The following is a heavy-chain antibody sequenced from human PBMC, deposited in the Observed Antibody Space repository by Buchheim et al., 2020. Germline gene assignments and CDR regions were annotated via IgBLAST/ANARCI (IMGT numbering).Heavy chain of an antibody. CDR2: VYYSGDT. CDR1: GVSISSSSYY. CDR3: ARSRSYDDLWGSYRYRPYDY. V-gene: IGHV4-39*07. Sequence: QLQLQESGPGLVKPSETLSLTCTVSGVSISSSSYYWGWIRQPPGKGLELIGSVYYSGDTYYNPSPKSRVTTSLDTPKNKYSLKLSSVTSADTAVYYCARSRSYDDLWGSYRYRPYDYWGQGTL. J-gene: IGHJ4*02. D-gene: IGHD3-16*02.